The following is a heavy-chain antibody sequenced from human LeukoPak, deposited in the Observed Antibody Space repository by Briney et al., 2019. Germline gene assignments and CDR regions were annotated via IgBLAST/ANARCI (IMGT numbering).Heavy chain of an antibody. CDR1: GFTFTNYV. J-gene: IGHJ6*02. CDR2: ISGSVGST. V-gene: IGHV3-23*01. CDR3: AKDLSPLYYYYGMDV. Sequence: GGSLRLSCAASGFTFTNYVMSWVRQAPGKGLEWVSSISGSVGSTYYADSVKGRFTISRDNSKNTLYLQMNSLSAEDTAVYYCAKDLSPLYYYYGMDVWGQGTTVTVSS.